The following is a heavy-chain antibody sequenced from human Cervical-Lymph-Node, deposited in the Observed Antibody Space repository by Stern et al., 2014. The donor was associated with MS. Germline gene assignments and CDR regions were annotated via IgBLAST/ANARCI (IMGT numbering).Heavy chain of an antibody. Sequence: QMQLVQSGAEVKKPGASVKVSCKASGYTFTSYGISWVRQAPGQGLEWMGWISAYNGNTNYAQKLQGRVTMTTDTSTSTAYMELRSPRSDDTAVYYCARNAYYDSSGYLEFGYWGQGTLVTVSS. J-gene: IGHJ4*02. CDR3: ARNAYYDSSGYLEFGY. CDR1: GYTFTSYG. CDR2: ISAYNGNT. D-gene: IGHD3-22*01. V-gene: IGHV1-18*04.